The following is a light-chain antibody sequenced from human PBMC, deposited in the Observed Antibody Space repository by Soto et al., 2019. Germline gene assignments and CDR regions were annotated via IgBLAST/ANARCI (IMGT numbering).Light chain of an antibody. J-gene: IGLJ1*01. CDR1: SSDVDNYNN. Sequence: QSALTQPRSVSGSPGQSVTISCTRTSSDVDNYNNVSWYQQHPGKAPKLLIYDVNKRPSGVPYRFSGSKCGNTASLTISGHQAGDEADYFCCSDAGNYTRVFGTGTKLTVL. CDR3: CSDAGNYTRV. V-gene: IGLV2-11*01. CDR2: DVN.